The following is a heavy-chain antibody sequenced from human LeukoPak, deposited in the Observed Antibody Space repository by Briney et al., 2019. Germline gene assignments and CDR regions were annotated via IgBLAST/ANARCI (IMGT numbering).Heavy chain of an antibody. V-gene: IGHV1-69*04. CDR1: GGTFSSYA. Sequence: SVKVSCKASGGTFSSYAISWVRQAPGQGLEWMGRVIPILGIANYAQKFQGRVTITADKSMSTAYMELSSLRSEDTAVYYCARDPSRGTMVRGVKVFDPWGQGTLVTVSS. CDR2: VIPILGIA. D-gene: IGHD3-10*01. CDR3: ARDPSRGTMVRGVKVFDP. J-gene: IGHJ5*02.